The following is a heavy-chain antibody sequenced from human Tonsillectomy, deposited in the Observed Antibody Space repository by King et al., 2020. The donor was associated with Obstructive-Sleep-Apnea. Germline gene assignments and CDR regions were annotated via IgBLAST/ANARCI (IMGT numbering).Heavy chain of an antibody. CDR1: GGSFSDYY. V-gene: IGHV4-34*01. D-gene: IGHD2-15*01. CDR3: AGGVVVVVAATRGWSFDP. CDR2: INHSGST. J-gene: IGHJ5*02. Sequence: VQLQQWGTGLLKPSETLSLTCAVYGGSFSDYYWSWIRQPPGKGLEWIGEINHSGSTNYNPSLKSRVTISVDTSKNQFSLKLSSVTAADTAVYYCAGGVVVVVAATRGWSFDPWGQGTLVTVSS.